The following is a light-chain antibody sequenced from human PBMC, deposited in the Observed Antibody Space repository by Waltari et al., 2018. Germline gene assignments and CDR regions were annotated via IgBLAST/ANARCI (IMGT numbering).Light chain of an antibody. CDR1: QSFSGDC. Sequence: TQSPGPLSLSPGERATLSCRASQSFSGDCLAWYQQRPGQSPRRLIYKVSNRDSGVPDRFSGSGSGTDFTLKISRVEADDVGVYYCMQGTRWPTFGQGTKVEIK. CDR3: MQGTRWPT. J-gene: IGKJ1*01. V-gene: IGKV2-30*01. CDR2: KVS.